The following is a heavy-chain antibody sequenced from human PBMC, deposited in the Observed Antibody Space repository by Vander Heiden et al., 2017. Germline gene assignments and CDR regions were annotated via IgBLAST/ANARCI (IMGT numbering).Heavy chain of an antibody. J-gene: IGHJ4*02. CDR3: ARTRDHYYYDGNGKIEPFDS. CDR2: VDWDDDK. D-gene: IGHD3-22*01. CDR1: DFSLTTSGMS. Sequence: QVTLRESGPALVKPTQTLTLTCTFFDFSLTTSGMSVSWIRQPPGKALEWLALVDWDDDKYYSTSLKTRLTISRDTSKNQVVLIITNMDPVDTATYYCARTRDHYYYDGNGKIEPFDSWGQGTLVTVPS. V-gene: IGHV2-70*01.